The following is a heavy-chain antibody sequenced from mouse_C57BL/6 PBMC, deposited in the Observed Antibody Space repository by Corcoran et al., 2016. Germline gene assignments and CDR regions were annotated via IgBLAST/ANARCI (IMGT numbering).Heavy chain of an antibody. J-gene: IGHJ1*03. Sequence: EVQLQQSGPELVKPGASVKISCKASGFTFTDYYMNWVKQSHGKSLEWIGDINPNNGGTSYNQKFKGKATLTVDKSSSTAYMELRSLTSEDSAVYYCARHSVSSSWYFDVWGTGTTVTVSS. CDR2: INPNNGGT. D-gene: IGHD1-3*01. V-gene: IGHV1-26*01. CDR3: ARHSVSSSWYFDV. CDR1: GFTFTDYY.